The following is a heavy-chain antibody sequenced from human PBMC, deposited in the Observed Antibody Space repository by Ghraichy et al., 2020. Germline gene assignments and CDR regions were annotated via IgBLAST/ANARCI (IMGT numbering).Heavy chain of an antibody. V-gene: IGHV4-4*07. CDR1: GGSITNYC. Sequence: SETLSLTCTVSGGSITNYCWTWIRQSAGKGLEWIGRIHSSGSTRYNPSLESRVTMSVDTSKNQFSLKLTSVTGADTAIYYCARGLDSRVDWNFFDHWGQGTLVTVSS. CDR2: IHSSGST. J-gene: IGHJ5*02. CDR3: ARGLDSRVDWNFFDH. D-gene: IGHD1-7*01.